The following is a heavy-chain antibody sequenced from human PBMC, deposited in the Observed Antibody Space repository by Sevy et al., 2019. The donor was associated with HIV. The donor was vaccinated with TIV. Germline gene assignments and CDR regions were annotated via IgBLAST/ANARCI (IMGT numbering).Heavy chain of an antibody. D-gene: IGHD5-18*01. J-gene: IGHJ3*02. CDR1: GFTFSSYA. V-gene: IGHV3-23*01. CDR3: AKEIQRGGAFDN. CDR2: VSGNGGHT. Sequence: GGSLRLSCAASGFTFSSYAMSWVRQAPGKGLDWISAVSGNGGHTYYAASVKGRFTISRDNSKNTLFLQMNSLRAEDTAVYYCAKEIQRGGAFDNWGQGTMVTVSS.